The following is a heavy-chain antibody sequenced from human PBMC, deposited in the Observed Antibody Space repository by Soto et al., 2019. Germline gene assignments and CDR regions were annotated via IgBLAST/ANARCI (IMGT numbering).Heavy chain of an antibody. CDR3: ARDMSSSWEDYYYYYGMDV. V-gene: IGHV3-7*01. D-gene: IGHD6-13*01. J-gene: IGHJ6*02. CDR2: IKQDGSEK. CDR1: GFTFSSDW. Sequence: GSLRRYCSAAGFTFSSDWMGWVRQDPGKGLEWVANIKQDGSEKYYVDSVKGRFTISRDNAKNSLYLQMSSLRAEDTAVYYCARDMSSSWEDYYYYYGMDVWGQGTTVTVSS.